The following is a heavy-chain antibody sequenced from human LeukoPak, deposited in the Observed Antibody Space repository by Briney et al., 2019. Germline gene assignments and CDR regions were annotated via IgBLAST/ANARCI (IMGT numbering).Heavy chain of an antibody. J-gene: IGHJ3*02. Sequence: GESLKISCKGSGYSFTSYWIGWVRQMPGKGLEWMGIIYPGDSDTRYSPSFQGQVTISADKSISTAYLQWSSLKASDTAMYYCARQRGVDYDSSGYPNDAFDIWGQGTMVTVSS. CDR3: ARQRGVDYDSSGYPNDAFDI. CDR1: GYSFTSYW. CDR2: IYPGDSDT. V-gene: IGHV5-51*01. D-gene: IGHD3-22*01.